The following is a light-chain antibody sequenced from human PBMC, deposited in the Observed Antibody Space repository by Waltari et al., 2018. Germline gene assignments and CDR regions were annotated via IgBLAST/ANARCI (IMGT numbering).Light chain of an antibody. CDR3: QSYDGSLTTSRVRIL. V-gene: IGLV1-40*01. CDR1: SSDIGPGND. CDR2: RTY. J-gene: IGLJ3*02. Sequence: QSGLTQAPSVSGAPGQTITISCTVSSSDIGPGNDVHCYQQMAGAAPRLLIFRTYNRPSGVPARFSGSKSGTSASLTIAGLQADDEAVYYCQSYDGSLTTSRVRILFGGGTKVTVL.